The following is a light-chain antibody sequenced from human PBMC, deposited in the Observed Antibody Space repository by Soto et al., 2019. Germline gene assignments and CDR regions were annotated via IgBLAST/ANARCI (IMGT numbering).Light chain of an antibody. CDR1: QSVSTTY. CDR2: GTS. CDR3: QQYGSSPWT. V-gene: IGKV3-20*01. J-gene: IGKJ1*01. Sequence: EIVLTQSPGTLSLSPGERATLSCRASQSVSTTYLAWYQQKPGQAPRLLIYGTSSRATGIPDRFSGSGSGTDFTLTISSLEPEDCGVYYCQQYGSSPWTFGQGTKVEIK.